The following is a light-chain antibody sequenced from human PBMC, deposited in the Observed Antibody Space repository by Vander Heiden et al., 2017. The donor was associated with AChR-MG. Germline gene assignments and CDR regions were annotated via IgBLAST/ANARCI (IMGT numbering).Light chain of an antibody. V-gene: IGKV3-15*01. CDR2: GAS. CDR1: QSVSSN. J-gene: IGKJ2*01. CDR3: QQYNNWHT. Sequence: IVLTHSPATLSVSPGERATLSCRASQSVSSNLAWYQQKPGQAPRLLIYGASTRATGVPARVSGSGSGTEFTLTISSLQSEDFAVYYCQQYNNWHTFGQGTKLEIK.